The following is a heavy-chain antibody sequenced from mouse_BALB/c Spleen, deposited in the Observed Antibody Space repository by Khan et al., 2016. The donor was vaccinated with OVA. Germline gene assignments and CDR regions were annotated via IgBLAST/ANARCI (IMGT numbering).Heavy chain of an antibody. CDR1: GYIFTSYW. CDR2: IYPGTDNT. Sequence: VQLKQSGAELVRPGASVKLSCKTSGYIFTSYWIHWVQQRSGQGLEWIARIYPGTDNTYYNEKLKEQATLTADKSSSTAYMQLSSLKSEDSAVYFCAREEALYYVDYWGQGTTLTVSS. J-gene: IGHJ2*01. V-gene: IGHV1-76*01. D-gene: IGHD3-2*02. CDR3: AREEALYYVDY.